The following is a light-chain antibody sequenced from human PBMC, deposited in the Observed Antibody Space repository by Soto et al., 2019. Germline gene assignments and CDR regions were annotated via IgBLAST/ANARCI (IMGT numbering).Light chain of an antibody. Sequence: QSALTQPPSVSASPGQSVTIPCTATSSDVGAYNRVSWYQQYPGTPPKLMISEVNNWPSGVPDRFSGSKSGNTASLTISGLQAEDEADYYCSLYTSSSTVAFGGGTKVTVL. CDR2: EVN. V-gene: IGLV2-18*01. CDR1: SSDVGAYNR. J-gene: IGLJ2*01. CDR3: SLYTSSSTVA.